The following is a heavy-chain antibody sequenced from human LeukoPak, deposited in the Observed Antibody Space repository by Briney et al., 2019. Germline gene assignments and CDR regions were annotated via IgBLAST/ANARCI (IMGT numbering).Heavy chain of an antibody. CDR3: ARGPNYYGSGSYSRQIPHSRGMDV. D-gene: IGHD3-10*01. CDR1: GGSFSGYY. Sequence: SETLSLTCAVYGGSFSGYYWSWIRQPPGKGLEWIGEINHSGSTNYNPSLESRVTISVDTSKNQFSLKLSSVTAADTAVYYCARGPNYYGSGSYSRQIPHSRGMDVWGQGTTVTVSS. CDR2: INHSGST. V-gene: IGHV4-34*01. J-gene: IGHJ6*02.